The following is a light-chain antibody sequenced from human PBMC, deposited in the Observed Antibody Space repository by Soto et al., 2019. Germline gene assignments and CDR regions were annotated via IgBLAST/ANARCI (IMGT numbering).Light chain of an antibody. CDR2: RND. V-gene: IGLV1-47*01. J-gene: IGLJ1*01. CDR1: NSRSGSNY. CDR3: AKSDDSLRVYV. Sequence: QAVLPQPPSASGTPGQRVTISCSTTNSRSGSNYVYWYQQLPGAAPKLLIYRNDQRPSGVPDRFSASKSGTSASLAISGLRSEDEADYFCAKSDDSLRVYVFGSGTEVTVL.